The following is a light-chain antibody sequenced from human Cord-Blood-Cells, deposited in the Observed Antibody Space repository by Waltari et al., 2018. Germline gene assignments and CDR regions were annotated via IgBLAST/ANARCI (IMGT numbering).Light chain of an antibody. V-gene: IGKV3-20*01. CDR3: QQYGSSPPIT. Sequence: EIGLTQSPGTLSLSPGERATLSCRASQSVSSSYLAWYQQKPGQAPRLRIYGASSRATGIPDRFSCSGSGAAFTLTISRLEPEDFAVYYCQQYGSSPPITFGQGTRLEIK. CDR2: GAS. J-gene: IGKJ5*01. CDR1: QSVSSSY.